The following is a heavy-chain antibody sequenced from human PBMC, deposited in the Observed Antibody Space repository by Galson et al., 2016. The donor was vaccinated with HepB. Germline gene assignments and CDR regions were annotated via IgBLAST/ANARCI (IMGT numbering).Heavy chain of an antibody. CDR1: GFSFRSYA. CDR3: ARDKKLYGSGSYYEVGLDY. J-gene: IGHJ4*02. Sequence: SLRLSCAASGFSFRSYAMYWVRQAPGKGLEWVAVISYDGSNKYYADSVKGRFTISRDNSKNTLYLQMNSLRAEDTAVYYCARDKKLYGSGSYYEVGLDYWGQGTLVTVSS. D-gene: IGHD3-10*01. CDR2: ISYDGSNK. V-gene: IGHV3-30-3*01.